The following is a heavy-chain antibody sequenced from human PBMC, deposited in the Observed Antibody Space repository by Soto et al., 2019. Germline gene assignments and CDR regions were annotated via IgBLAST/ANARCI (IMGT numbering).Heavy chain of an antibody. D-gene: IGHD6-6*01. Sequence: GGSLRLSCAASGFTFSGSAMHWVRQASGKGLEWVGRIRSKANSYATAYAASVKGRLTISRDDSKNTAYLQMNSLKTEDTAVYYCTRLGRDSSSWGSRPGKNYYYYYGMDVWGQGTTVTVSS. V-gene: IGHV3-73*01. CDR2: IRSKANSYAT. J-gene: IGHJ6*02. CDR1: GFTFSGSA. CDR3: TRLGRDSSSWGSRPGKNYYYYYGMDV.